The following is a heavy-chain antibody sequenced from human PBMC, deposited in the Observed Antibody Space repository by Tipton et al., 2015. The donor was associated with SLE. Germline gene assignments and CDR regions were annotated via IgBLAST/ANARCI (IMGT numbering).Heavy chain of an antibody. CDR3: ARTLGAIAHTVYDAFDI. CDR1: GGSMSSYY. D-gene: IGHD1-26*01. J-gene: IGHJ3*02. CDR2: INTSGTT. Sequence: TLSLTCTVSGGSMSSYYWSWIRQPAGKGLEWIGRINTSGTTKYNPSPKSRVTMSVDMSKNQFSLRLTSVTAADTAVYYCARTLGAIAHTVYDAFDIWGQGKMVTVSS. V-gene: IGHV4-4*07.